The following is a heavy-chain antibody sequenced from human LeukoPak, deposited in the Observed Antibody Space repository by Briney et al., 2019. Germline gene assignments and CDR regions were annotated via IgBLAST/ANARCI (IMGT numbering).Heavy chain of an antibody. CDR2: ISYDGSNK. J-gene: IGHJ4*02. CDR3: ARMMITFGGDFLDY. CDR1: GFTFSSYA. Sequence: QPGGSLRLSCAASGFTFSSYAMHWVRQAPGKGLEWVAVISYDGSNKYYADSVKGRFTISRDNSKNTLYLQMNSLRAEDTAVYYCARMMITFGGDFLDYWGQGTLVTVSS. V-gene: IGHV3-30*04. D-gene: IGHD3-16*01.